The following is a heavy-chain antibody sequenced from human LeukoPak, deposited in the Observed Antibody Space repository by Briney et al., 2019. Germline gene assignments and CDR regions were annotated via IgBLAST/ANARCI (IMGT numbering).Heavy chain of an antibody. CDR3: AATPDTAMVFDY. Sequence: PGGSLRLSCAASGFTFSAYWIHWVRQAPGKGLVWVSRIDSAGSDTTYADSVQGRFTLSRDITKHTVYLQMNSLTAEDTAVYYCAATPDTAMVFDYWGQGTLVTVSS. V-gene: IGHV3-74*01. CDR1: GFTFSAYW. D-gene: IGHD5-18*01. J-gene: IGHJ4*02. CDR2: IDSAGSDT.